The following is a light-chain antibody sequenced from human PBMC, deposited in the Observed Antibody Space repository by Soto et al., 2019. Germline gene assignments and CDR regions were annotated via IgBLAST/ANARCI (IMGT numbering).Light chain of an antibody. Sequence: SYELTQPPSVSVTPGKTATIACGGDTIGSISVHWYQQKPGQAPVLVISYDHDRPSGISERFSGSNSGSTATLTISRVEARDEADYYCEVWDTSSDQQVFSGRTKVTVL. V-gene: IGLV3-21*04. CDR2: YDH. CDR3: EVWDTSSDQQV. J-gene: IGLJ3*02. CDR1: TIGSIS.